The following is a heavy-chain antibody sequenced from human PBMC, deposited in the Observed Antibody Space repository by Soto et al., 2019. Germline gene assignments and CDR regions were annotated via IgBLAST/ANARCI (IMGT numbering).Heavy chain of an antibody. V-gene: IGHV3-30*04. D-gene: IGHD5-12*01. Sequence: QVQLVESGGGVVQPGASLRLSCVASGFRFSGFAMHWVRQAPGKGLEWVAVISFDGSEKCYVDSVKGRFSISRDDFHSTVFLQMDSLRPEETGVYYCARDLGGYVHLWDKSNYWGQGTLLNVSS. J-gene: IGHJ4*02. CDR3: ARDLGGYVHLWDKSNY. CDR2: ISFDGSEK. CDR1: GFRFSGFA.